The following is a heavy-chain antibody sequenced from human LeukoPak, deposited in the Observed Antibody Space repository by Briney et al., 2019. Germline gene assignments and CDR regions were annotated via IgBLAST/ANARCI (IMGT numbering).Heavy chain of an antibody. V-gene: IGHV3-74*01. J-gene: IGHJ6*03. D-gene: IGHD5-12*01. CDR3: AREGGYEGARSWGYYYMDV. Sequence: GGSLRLSCAASGFTFSSYAMSWVRQAPGKGLVWVSRINSDGSSTSYADSVKGRFTISRDNAKNTLYLQMNSLRAEDTAVYYCAREGGYEGARSWGYYYMDVWGKGTTVTVSS. CDR1: GFTFSSYA. CDR2: INSDGSST.